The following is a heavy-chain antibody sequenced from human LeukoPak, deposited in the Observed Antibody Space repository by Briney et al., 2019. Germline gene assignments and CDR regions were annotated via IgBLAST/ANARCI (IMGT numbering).Heavy chain of an antibody. CDR3: ARIPYYYGSGSTSGWFDP. Sequence: SETLSLTCAVYGGSFSGYYWSWIRQPPGKGLEWIGEINHSGSTNYNPSLKSRVTISVDTSKNQFSLKLSSVTAADTAVYYCARIPYYYGSGSTSGWFDPWGQGTLVTVSS. V-gene: IGHV4-34*01. J-gene: IGHJ5*02. D-gene: IGHD3-10*01. CDR1: GGSFSGYY. CDR2: INHSGST.